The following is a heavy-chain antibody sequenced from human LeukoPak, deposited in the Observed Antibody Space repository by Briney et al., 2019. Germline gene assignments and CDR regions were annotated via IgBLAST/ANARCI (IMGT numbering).Heavy chain of an antibody. J-gene: IGHJ4*02. V-gene: IGHV4-59*01. CDR1: GGSISSYY. Sequence: SETLSLTCTVSGGSISSYYWSWIRQPPGKGLEWIGYIYYSGSTNYNPSLKSRVTISVDTSKNQFSLKLSSVTAADTAVYYCAGVPSGVLYFDYWGQGTLVTVSS. CDR2: IYYSGST. D-gene: IGHD2-8*01. CDR3: AGVPSGVLYFDY.